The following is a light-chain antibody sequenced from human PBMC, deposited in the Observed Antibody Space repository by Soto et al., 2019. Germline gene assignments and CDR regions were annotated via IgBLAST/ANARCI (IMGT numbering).Light chain of an antibody. CDR2: SAS. Sequence: DIQMTQTPSSLAASVGDRLSITCRASQSIRTSLNWYQQRPGKAPNLLIYSASTLQSGVPSRFRGSGSGTDFTLTINGLHPEDSATYYCQHSSAFGQGTK. CDR1: QSIRTS. J-gene: IGKJ2*01. V-gene: IGKV1-39*01. CDR3: QHSSA.